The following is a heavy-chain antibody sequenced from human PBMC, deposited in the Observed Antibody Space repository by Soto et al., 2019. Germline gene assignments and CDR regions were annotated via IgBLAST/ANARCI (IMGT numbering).Heavy chain of an antibody. CDR2: IGTARDP. D-gene: IGHD2-2*01. J-gene: IGHJ6*02. CDR1: GFILSGYD. Sequence: EEQLVESGGGLVQPGGSLRLSCVASGFILSGYDMHWVRQATGEGLEWVSAIGTARDPYYSGSVKGRFTISRGNAENLVDLQMSAQRPGHTAVYYCTRARYDTTGSYINAMNVWGPGTTVTGSS. CDR3: TRARYDTTGSYINAMNV. V-gene: IGHV3-13*05.